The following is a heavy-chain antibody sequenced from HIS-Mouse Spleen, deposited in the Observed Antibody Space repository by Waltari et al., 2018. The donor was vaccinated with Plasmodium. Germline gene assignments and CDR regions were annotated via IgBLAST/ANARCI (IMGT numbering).Heavy chain of an antibody. V-gene: IGHV3-48*02. CDR3: ARVVTIFGVVIDY. J-gene: IGHJ4*02. CDR1: GFTFSSYR. CDR2: ISSSSSTI. D-gene: IGHD3-3*01. Sequence: EVQLVESGGGLVQPGGSLRLSCAASGFTFSSYRMNWVRQAPGKGFEWVSYISSSSSTINYEDSGKGRFTISRDNAKNSLYLQMNSLRDEDTAVYYCARVVTIFGVVIDYWGQGTLVTVSS.